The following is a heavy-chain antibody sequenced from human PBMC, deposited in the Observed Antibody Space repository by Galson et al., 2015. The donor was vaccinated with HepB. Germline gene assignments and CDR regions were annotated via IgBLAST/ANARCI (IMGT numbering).Heavy chain of an antibody. CDR3: ATEAVEELNSSGWYGGYFDL. CDR2: FDPEDGET. V-gene: IGHV1-24*01. CDR1: GYTLTELS. Sequence: SVKVTCKVSGYTLTELSMHWVRQAPGKGLEWMGGFDPEDGETIYAQKFQGRVTMTEDTSTDTAYMELSSLRSEDTAVYYCATEAVEELNSSGWYGGYFDLWGRGTLVTVSS. D-gene: IGHD6-19*01. J-gene: IGHJ2*01.